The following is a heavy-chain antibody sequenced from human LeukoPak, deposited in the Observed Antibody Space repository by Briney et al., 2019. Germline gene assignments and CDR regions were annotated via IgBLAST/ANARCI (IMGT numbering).Heavy chain of an antibody. CDR1: GFTFSSYW. J-gene: IGHJ3*02. Sequence: GGSLRLSCAATGFTFSSYWMHWVRQAPGRGLVWVSRINSDGSSTSYADSVKGRFTISRDNARNTLYLQMNSLRAEDTAVYYCARDTYSSSWYDDAFDIWGQGTMVTVSS. V-gene: IGHV3-74*01. D-gene: IGHD6-13*01. CDR3: ARDTYSSSWYDDAFDI. CDR2: INSDGSST.